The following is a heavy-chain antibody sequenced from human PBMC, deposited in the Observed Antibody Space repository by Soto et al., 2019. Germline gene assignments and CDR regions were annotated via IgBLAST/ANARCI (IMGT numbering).Heavy chain of an antibody. CDR1: GDSVSSSSAT. CDR2: TYYRSKWYN. Sequence: SQXLSLTCAISGDSVSSSSATWDWNRQSPSRGLEWLGRTYYRSKWYNDYAVSVKSRITINPDTSNNQLSLQLKSVTPDDTAVYYCARLIGNSWLDSWGQGTLVTSPQ. J-gene: IGHJ5*01. V-gene: IGHV6-1*01. D-gene: IGHD3-16*01. CDR3: ARLIGNSWLDS.